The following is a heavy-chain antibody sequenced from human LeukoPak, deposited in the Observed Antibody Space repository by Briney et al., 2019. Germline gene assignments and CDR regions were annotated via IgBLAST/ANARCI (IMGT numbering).Heavy chain of an antibody. Sequence: SETLSLTCTVSGSSISSHYWSWIRQPPGKGLEWIGYIYYSGSTNYNPSLKSRVTISVDTSKNQFSLKLSSVTAADTAVYYCARVPFHHYYGSGSYLDRLYYYYGMDVWGQGTTVTVSS. V-gene: IGHV4-59*11. CDR3: ARVPFHHYYGSGSYLDRLYYYYGMDV. D-gene: IGHD3-10*01. CDR1: GSSISSHY. J-gene: IGHJ6*02. CDR2: IYYSGST.